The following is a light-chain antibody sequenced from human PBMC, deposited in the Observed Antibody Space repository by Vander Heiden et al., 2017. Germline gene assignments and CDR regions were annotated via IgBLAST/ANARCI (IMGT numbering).Light chain of an antibody. Sequence: DIVMTQSPDSLAVSLGERATINCKSSQSVLYSSNNKNYLAWYQQKPGHPPKLLIYWASTRGSGVSDRFSGSGSGTDFTLTISSLQAEDVAVYFCQQYYTTPWTFGQGTKVEIK. V-gene: IGKV4-1*01. J-gene: IGKJ1*01. CDR1: QSVLYSSNNKNY. CDR2: WAS. CDR3: QQYYTTPWT.